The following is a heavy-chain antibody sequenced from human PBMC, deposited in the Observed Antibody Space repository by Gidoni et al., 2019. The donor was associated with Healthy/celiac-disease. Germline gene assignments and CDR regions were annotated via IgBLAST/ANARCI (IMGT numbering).Heavy chain of an antibody. CDR3: ARAEDSSGYYYYYGMDV. CDR1: GGSISSSNW. V-gene: IGHV4-4*02. J-gene: IGHJ6*02. Sequence: QVQLQESGPGLVKPSGTLSLTCAVSGGSISSSNWWSWVRQPPGKGLEWIGEIYHSGSTNYNPSLKSRVTISVDKSKNQFSLKLSSVTAADTAVYYCARAEDSSGYYYYYGMDVWGQGTTVTVSS. D-gene: IGHD3-22*01. CDR2: IYHSGST.